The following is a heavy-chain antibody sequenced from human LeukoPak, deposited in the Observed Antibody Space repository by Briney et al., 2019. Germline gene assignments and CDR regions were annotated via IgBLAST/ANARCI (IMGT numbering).Heavy chain of an antibody. D-gene: IGHD3-22*01. V-gene: IGHV1-2*02. Sequence: ASVKVSCKASGYTFTDYYMHWVRQAPGQGLEWMGWINPNSGGTNNAQKFQGRVTMTRDTSISTAYMELSRLRSDDTAVYYCARASYYYDSSGYPGYYFDYRGQGTLVTVSS. CDR1: GYTFTDYY. CDR3: ARASYYYDSSGYPGYYFDY. CDR2: INPNSGGT. J-gene: IGHJ4*02.